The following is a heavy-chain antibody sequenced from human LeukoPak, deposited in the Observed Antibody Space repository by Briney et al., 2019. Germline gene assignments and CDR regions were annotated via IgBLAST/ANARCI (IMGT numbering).Heavy chain of an antibody. Sequence: GASVKVFCKASGGTFSSYAISWVRQAPGQGLEWMGRIIPIFGTANYAQKFQGRVTITTDESTSTAYMGLSSLRSEDTAVYYCARGRGHYDYVWGSYRPSYYYYYYMDVWGKGTTVTVSS. J-gene: IGHJ6*03. V-gene: IGHV1-69*05. CDR2: IIPIFGTA. CDR3: ARGRGHYDYVWGSYRPSYYYYYYMDV. CDR1: GGTFSSYA. D-gene: IGHD3-16*02.